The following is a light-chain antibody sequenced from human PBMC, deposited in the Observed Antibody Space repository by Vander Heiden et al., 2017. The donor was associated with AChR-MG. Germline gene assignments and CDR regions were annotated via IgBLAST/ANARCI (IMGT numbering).Light chain of an antibody. CDR2: YNN. CDR1: YSNIGTNT. Sequence: QSVVTQSPSASGTPGQRVTISCSGSYSNIGTNTVNWYQQFPGTAPKLLIYYNNQRPSGVPDRFSASKSGTSASLAISGLQSEDEADYYCASWDDDVNGSVFGGGTKLTGL. CDR3: ASWDDDVNGSV. V-gene: IGLV1-44*01. J-gene: IGLJ2*01.